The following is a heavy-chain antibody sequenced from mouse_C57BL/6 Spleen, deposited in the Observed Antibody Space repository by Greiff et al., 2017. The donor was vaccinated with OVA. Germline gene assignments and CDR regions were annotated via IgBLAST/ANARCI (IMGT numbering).Heavy chain of an antibody. CDR1: GFSLTSYA. Sequence: VKLMESGPGLVAPSQSLSITCTVSGFSLTSYAISWVRQPPGKGLEWLGVIWPGGGTNYNSALKSSLSISKDNSKSQGSLKMTTQHTDDTASYYCAKSTGRCFDYWGQGTTLTVAS. J-gene: IGHJ2*01. CDR3: AKSTGRCFDY. D-gene: IGHD4-1*02. V-gene: IGHV2-9-1*01. CDR2: IWPGGGT.